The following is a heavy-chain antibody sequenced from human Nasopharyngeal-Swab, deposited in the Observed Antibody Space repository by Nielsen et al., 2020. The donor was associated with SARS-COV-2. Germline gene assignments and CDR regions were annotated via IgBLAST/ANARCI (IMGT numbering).Heavy chain of an antibody. D-gene: IGHD5-18*01. Sequence: LKISCAASGFNFSSYAMHWVRQAPGKGLEWVSGISSNSGTTGYADSVKGRFTISRDNAKSSLYLQMNSLRAEYTALYYCAKDFNVDTAMVTYYYGMYVWCQGPTVTVSS. J-gene: IGHJ6*02. V-gene: IGHV3-9*01. CDR2: ISSNSGTT. CDR1: GFNFSSYA. CDR3: AKDFNVDTAMVTYYYGMYV.